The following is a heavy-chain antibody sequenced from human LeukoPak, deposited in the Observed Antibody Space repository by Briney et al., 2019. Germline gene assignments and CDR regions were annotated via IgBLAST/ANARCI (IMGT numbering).Heavy chain of an antibody. Sequence: GGSLRLSCAASGFTFSSYAMSWVRQAPGKGLEWVSAISGSGGSTYYADSVKGRFTISRDNSKNTLYLQMNSLRAEDTAVCYCARDFFPIVDSSWYEIGYWGQGTLVTVSS. V-gene: IGHV3-23*01. CDR1: GFTFSSYA. CDR2: ISGSGGST. D-gene: IGHD6-13*01. J-gene: IGHJ4*02. CDR3: ARDFFPIVDSSWYEIGY.